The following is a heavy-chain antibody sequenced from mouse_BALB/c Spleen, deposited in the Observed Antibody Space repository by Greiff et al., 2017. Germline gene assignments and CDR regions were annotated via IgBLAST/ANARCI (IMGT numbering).Heavy chain of an antibody. V-gene: IGHV2-6-7*01. Sequence: LQLQQSGPGLVAPSQSLSITCTVSGFSLTGYGVNWVRQTPGKGLEWLGMIWGDGSTDYNSALKSRLSISTDNYKSQVSLKMNSLQTDDTARYYCASDGNTFAYWGQGTLVTVSA. D-gene: IGHD2-1*01. CDR3: ASDGNTFAY. CDR2: IWGDGST. CDR1: GFSLTGYG. J-gene: IGHJ3*01.